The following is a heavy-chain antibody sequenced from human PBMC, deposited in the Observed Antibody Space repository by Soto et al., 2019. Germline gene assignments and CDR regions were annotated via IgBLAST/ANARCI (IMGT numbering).Heavy chain of an antibody. CDR3: AREGCSGGSCYSFPEYFQH. CDR1: GYTFTSYG. CDR2: ISAYNGNT. J-gene: IGHJ1*01. V-gene: IGHV1-18*01. D-gene: IGHD2-15*01. Sequence: GPSVKVSCKASGYTFTSYGISWVRQAPGQGLEWMGWISAYNGNTNYAQKLQGRVTMTTDTSTSTAYMELRSLRSDDTAVYYCAREGCSGGSCYSFPEYFQHWGQGTLVTVS.